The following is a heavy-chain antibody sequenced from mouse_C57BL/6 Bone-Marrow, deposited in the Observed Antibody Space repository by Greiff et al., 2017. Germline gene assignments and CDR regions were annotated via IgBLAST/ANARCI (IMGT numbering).Heavy chain of an antibody. D-gene: IGHD1-1*01. V-gene: IGHV5-9-1*02. J-gene: IGHJ1*03. CDR2: ISSGGDYI. Sequence: EVQRVESGEGLVKPGGSLKLSCAASGFTFSSYAMSWVRQTPEKRLEWVAYISSGGDYIYYADNVKGRFTISRDNARNTLYLQTSSLKSEDTAMYYCTREVLLRLYWYFDVWGTGTTVTVAS. CDR1: GFTFSSYA. CDR3: TREVLLRLYWYFDV.